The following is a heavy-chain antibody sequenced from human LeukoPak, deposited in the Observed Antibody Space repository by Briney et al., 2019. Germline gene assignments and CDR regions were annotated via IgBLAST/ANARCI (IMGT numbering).Heavy chain of an antibody. D-gene: IGHD2-2*01. CDR1: GLTVSSNY. CDR2: IYSGGST. J-gene: IGHJ6*02. V-gene: IGHV3-53*01. CDR3: ASQLFPNGMDV. Sequence: GGSLRLSCAASGLTVSSNYMSWVRQAPGKGLECVTVIYSGGSTYYADSVKGRFAISRDNSKNTLYLQMNSLRAEDTAMYYCASQLFPNGMDVWGQGTTVTVSS.